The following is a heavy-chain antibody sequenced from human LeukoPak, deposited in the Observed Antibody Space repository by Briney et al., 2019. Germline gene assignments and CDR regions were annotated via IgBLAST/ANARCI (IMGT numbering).Heavy chain of an antibody. Sequence: GGSLRLSCAASGFTFSSHAMSWVRQAPGKGLEWVSSISSSSSYIYYADSVKGRFTISRDNAKNSLYLQMNSLRAEDTAVYYCARDTTYSSSWYDYWGQGTLVTVSS. D-gene: IGHD6-13*01. J-gene: IGHJ4*02. CDR1: GFTFSSHA. CDR2: ISSSSSYI. V-gene: IGHV3-21*01. CDR3: ARDTTYSSSWYDY.